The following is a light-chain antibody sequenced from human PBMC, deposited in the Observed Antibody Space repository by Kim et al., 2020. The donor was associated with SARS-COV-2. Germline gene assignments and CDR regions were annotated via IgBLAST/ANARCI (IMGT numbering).Light chain of an antibody. CDR2: DVS. J-gene: IGLJ2*01. CDR3: CSYAGIDVV. CDR1: CSDVGGYNY. V-gene: IGLV2-11*01. Sequence: PGQSVTFSCPGTCSDVGGYNYVSWYQQHRVKAPKLRIYDVSNRPSGVPDRFSGSKSGNTASLTISGLQAEDEADYYCCSYAGIDVVFGGGTQLTVL.